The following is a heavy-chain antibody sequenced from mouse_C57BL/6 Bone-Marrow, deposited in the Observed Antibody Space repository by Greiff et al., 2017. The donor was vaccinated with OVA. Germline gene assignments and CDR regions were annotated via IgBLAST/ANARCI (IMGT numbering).Heavy chain of an antibody. V-gene: IGHV1-47*01. CDR2: FHPYNDDT. CDR3: ARSGGDYYVSSHWYFDV. D-gene: IGHD1-1*01. J-gene: IGHJ1*03. Sequence: QVQLQQSGAELVKPGASVKMSCKASGYTFTTYPIEWMKQNHGKSLEWIGNFHPYNDDTKYNEKFKGKATLTVEKSSSTVYLELSRLTSDDSAVYYCARSGGDYYVSSHWYFDVWGTGTTVTVSS. CDR1: GYTFTTYP.